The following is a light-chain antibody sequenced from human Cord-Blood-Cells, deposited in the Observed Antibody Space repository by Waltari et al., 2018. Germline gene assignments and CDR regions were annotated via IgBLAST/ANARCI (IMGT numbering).Light chain of an antibody. CDR3: CSYAGSYTYV. CDR1: SSDAGGYNS. CDR2: DVS. V-gene: IGLV2-11*01. J-gene: IGLJ1*01. Sequence: QSALTQPRSLSGSPGQSVTIPCTGTSSDAGGYNSVSWYQQPPGKAPKLMIYDVSKRPSGVPDRFSGSKSGNTASLTISGLQAEDEADYYCCSYAGSYTYVFGTGTKVTVL.